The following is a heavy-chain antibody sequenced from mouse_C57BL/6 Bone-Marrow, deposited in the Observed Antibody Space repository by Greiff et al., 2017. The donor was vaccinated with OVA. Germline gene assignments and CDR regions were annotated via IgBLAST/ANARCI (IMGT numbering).Heavy chain of an antibody. Sequence: DVMLVESGGDLVKPGGSLKLSCAASGFTFSSYGMSWVRQTPDKRLEWVATISSGGSYTYYPDSVKGRFTISRDNAKNTLYLQMSSLKSEDTAMYYCARLGVYDGYLKWFAYWGQGTLVTVSA. D-gene: IGHD2-3*01. J-gene: IGHJ3*01. CDR2: ISSGGSYT. CDR1: GFTFSSYG. CDR3: ARLGVYDGYLKWFAY. V-gene: IGHV5-6*02.